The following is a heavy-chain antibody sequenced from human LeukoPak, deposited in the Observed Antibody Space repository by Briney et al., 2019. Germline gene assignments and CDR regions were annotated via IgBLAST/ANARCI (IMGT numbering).Heavy chain of an antibody. Sequence: SETLSLTCTVSGGSISSGSYYWSWIRQPAGKGLEWIGYIYYSGSTNYNPSLKSRVTISVDTSKNQFSLKLSSVTAPDTAVYYCARIRPLMITFGGVIDVFDYWGQGTLVTVSS. J-gene: IGHJ4*02. CDR2: IYYSGST. CDR3: ARIRPLMITFGGVIDVFDY. V-gene: IGHV4-61*10. D-gene: IGHD3-16*02. CDR1: GGSISSGSYY.